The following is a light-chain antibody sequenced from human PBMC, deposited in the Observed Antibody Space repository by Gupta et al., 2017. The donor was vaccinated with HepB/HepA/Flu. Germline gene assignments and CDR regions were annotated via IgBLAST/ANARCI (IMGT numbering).Light chain of an antibody. J-gene: IGLJ2*01. CDR1: SNNVDNRG. CDR3: STLDSSLSGRV. V-gene: IGLV10-54*02. CDR2: RSN. Sequence: QAGLTQPPSVSKGLRQTATHTCTGNSNNVDNRGAAGLQQHQCHPPKLLSNRSNNLPSRISERFSASKSGDTASLTITGLQPYHDADYAGSTLDSSLSGRVFGGRTKLTVL.